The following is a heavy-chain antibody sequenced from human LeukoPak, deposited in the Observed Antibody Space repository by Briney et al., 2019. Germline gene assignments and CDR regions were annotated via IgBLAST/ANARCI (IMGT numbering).Heavy chain of an antibody. V-gene: IGHV4-4*07. J-gene: IGHJ4*02. CDR1: GGSVSSYY. Sequence: SETLSLTCSVSGGSVSSYYWSWIRQLAGKGLEWIGRIYSTGSTNYNPSLKSRVTMSVDTSKNQFSLRLRSVTAADTAVYYCARQIASAGTAGFDFWGQGALVTVSS. CDR3: ARQIASAGTAGFDF. CDR2: IYSTGST. D-gene: IGHD6-13*01.